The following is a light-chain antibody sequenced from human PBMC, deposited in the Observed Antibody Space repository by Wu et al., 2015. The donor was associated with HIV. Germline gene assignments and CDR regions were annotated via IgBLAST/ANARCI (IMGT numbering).Light chain of an antibody. Sequence: EIVLTQSPATLSLSPGERATLSCRASQSVSGTYLAWYQQKPGQPPRLLIYGASRRATGIPDRFSGSGSGTDFSLTISRLGPEDFAVYYCHQYGRSPPFTFGPGTKVDVK. CDR2: GAS. J-gene: IGKJ3*01. V-gene: IGKV3-20*01. CDR1: QSVSGTY. CDR3: HQYGRSPPFT.